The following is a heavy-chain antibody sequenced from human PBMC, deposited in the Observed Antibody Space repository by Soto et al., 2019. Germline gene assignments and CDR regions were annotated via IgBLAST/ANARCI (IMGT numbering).Heavy chain of an antibody. CDR3: AKGVSSSALSASDN. Sequence: EVQLLESGGGLVQPGGSLRLSCAASGFTFSSYAMTWVRQAPGKGLEWVSVISDSDNATYYADSVKGRFTISRDNPKNTLYLQFSSLRAEDTAVYYCAKGVSSSALSASDNCGQGTLVTVSS. CDR2: ISDSDNAT. D-gene: IGHD6-19*01. J-gene: IGHJ4*02. CDR1: GFTFSSYA. V-gene: IGHV3-23*01.